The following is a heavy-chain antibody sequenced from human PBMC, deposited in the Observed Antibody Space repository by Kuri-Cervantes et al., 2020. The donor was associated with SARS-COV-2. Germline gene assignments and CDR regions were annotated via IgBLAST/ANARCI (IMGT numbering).Heavy chain of an antibody. CDR1: GGTFSSYA. D-gene: IGHD3-9*01. J-gene: IGHJ6*02. V-gene: IGHV1-69*06. CDR2: IIPIFGTA. CDR3: ARDLTGTEESPYYYYGMDV. Sequence: SVKVSCKASGGTFSSYAISWVRQAPGQGLEWMGGIIPIFGTANYAQKFQGRVTITADKSTSTAYMELSSLRSEDTAVYYCARDLTGTEESPYYYYGMDVWGQGTTVTVSS.